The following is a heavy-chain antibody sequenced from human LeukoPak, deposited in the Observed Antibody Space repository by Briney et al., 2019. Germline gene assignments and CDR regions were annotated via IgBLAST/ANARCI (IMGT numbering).Heavy chain of an antibody. Sequence: GASVKVSCKASGYTFTSYYVHWVRQAPGQGLEWMGRVNPGGSSTTYAQRFQGRVTMTRDMSTSTVYMELSSLRSEDTGVYYCARDNATTGSDYWGQGTLVIVSS. J-gene: IGHJ4*02. D-gene: IGHD4-11*01. CDR2: VNPGGSST. CDR3: ARDNATTGSDY. CDR1: GYTFTSYY. V-gene: IGHV1-46*01.